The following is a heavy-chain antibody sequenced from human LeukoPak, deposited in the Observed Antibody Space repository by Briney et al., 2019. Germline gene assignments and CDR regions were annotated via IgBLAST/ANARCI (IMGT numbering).Heavy chain of an antibody. D-gene: IGHD3-22*01. J-gene: IGHJ4*02. CDR3: TSYYYDRSGYPIPGDY. Sequence: GGSLRLSCAASGFTFSSYAMSWVRQASGKGLEWVGRIKNRADSYATAYAASMKGRFTISRDDSKNTAYLQMNGLKTEDTAVYYCTSYYYDRSGYPIPGDYWGQGTLVTVSS. V-gene: IGHV3-73*01. CDR1: GFTFSSYA. CDR2: IKNRADSYAT.